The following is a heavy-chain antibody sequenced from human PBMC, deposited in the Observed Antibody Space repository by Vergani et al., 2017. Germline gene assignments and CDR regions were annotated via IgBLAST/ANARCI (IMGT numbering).Heavy chain of an antibody. CDR3: ARLGGGSGSYYKYNWFDP. J-gene: IGHJ5*02. V-gene: IGHV4-39*01. CDR1: GGSISSSSYY. CDR2: IYYSGST. Sequence: QLQLQESGPGLVKPSETLSLTCTVSGGSISSSSYYWGWIRQPPGKGLEWIGSIYYSGSTYYNPSLKSRVTISVDTSKNQFSLKLSSVTAADTAVYYCARLGGGSGSYYKYNWFDPWGQGTLVTVSS. D-gene: IGHD3-10*01.